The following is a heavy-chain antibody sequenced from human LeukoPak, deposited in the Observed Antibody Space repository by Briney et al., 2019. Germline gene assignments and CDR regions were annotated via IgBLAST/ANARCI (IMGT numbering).Heavy chain of an antibody. D-gene: IGHD5-12*01. CDR1: GLGFSTSP. CDR2: MNNGPGAT. V-gene: IGHV3-23*01. Sequence: GGSLRFSCAAFGLGFSTSPMSWVRKPPGKGLEWVSAMNNGPGATFYRDSVRGRFTISRDDSKSTLYLQMNSLRAEDTGTYYCAKTHYDLLDVWGQGTTVTVSS. CDR3: AKTHYDLLDV. J-gene: IGHJ6*02.